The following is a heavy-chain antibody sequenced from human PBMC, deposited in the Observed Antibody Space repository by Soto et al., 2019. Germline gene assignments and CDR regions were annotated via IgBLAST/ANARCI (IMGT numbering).Heavy chain of an antibody. Sequence: QVQLGQSGAEVKKPGASVKVSCKASGYTFTVHYIHWVRQAPEQGPEGMGGISCESGGPRYAQKLQSKVTLTRDTSITTVYMELSNLSPDDTAVHYCGRVRNGQLGVFYWGQGTLVTVSS. J-gene: IGHJ4*02. CDR3: GRVRNGQLGVFY. CDR1: GYTFTVHY. D-gene: IGHD1-1*01. V-gene: IGHV1-2*02. CDR2: ISCESGGP.